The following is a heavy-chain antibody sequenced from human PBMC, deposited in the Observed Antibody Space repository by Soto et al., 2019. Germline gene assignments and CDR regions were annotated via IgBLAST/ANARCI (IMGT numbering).Heavy chain of an antibody. CDR3: ARDTRIFYDSSGYFDH. J-gene: IGHJ4*02. D-gene: IGHD3-22*01. V-gene: IGHV1-18*01. Sequence: ASVKVSCNASGDTFTSFGISWVRQAPGQGLEWMGWISAYNGYTNYAQKLQGRVTMTTDTSTSTAYMELRSLRSDDTAVYYCARDTRIFYDSSGYFDHWGQGTLVTVSS. CDR2: ISAYNGYT. CDR1: GDTFTSFG.